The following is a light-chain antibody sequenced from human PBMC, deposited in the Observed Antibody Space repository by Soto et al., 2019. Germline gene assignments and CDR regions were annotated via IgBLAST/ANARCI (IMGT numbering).Light chain of an antibody. CDR3: QQYNNSPLT. CDR2: DAS. Sequence: DIQVTQSPPTLSASVGDRFTITCRASQTISTWMAWYQQKPGKAPKLLVYDASTLQDGVPSRFSGNGSETEFTLTISSLQSEDIATYYCQQYNNSPLTFGGGTKVDIK. J-gene: IGKJ4*01. CDR1: QTISTW. V-gene: IGKV1-5*01.